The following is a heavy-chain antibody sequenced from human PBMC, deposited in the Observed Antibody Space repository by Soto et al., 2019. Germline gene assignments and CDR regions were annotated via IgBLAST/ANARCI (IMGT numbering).Heavy chain of an antibody. CDR3: ARHGHSSGWFFFDS. V-gene: IGHV4-59*05. Sequence: PSETLSLTCTVSGGSISSYRWSWIRQPPGKGLEWIGSIHHSGSTYYNPSLRSRATISVDPSKNQFSLNLRSVTATDTAVFYCARHGHSSGWFFFDSWGQGTLVTVSS. D-gene: IGHD6-19*01. CDR1: GGSISSYR. CDR2: IHHSGST. J-gene: IGHJ4*02.